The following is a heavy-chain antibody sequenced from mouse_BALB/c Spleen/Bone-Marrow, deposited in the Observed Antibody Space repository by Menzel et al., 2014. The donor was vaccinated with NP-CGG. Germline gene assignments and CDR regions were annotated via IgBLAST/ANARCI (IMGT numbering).Heavy chain of an antibody. D-gene: IGHD2-4*01. J-gene: IGHJ3*01. V-gene: IGHV5-12*02. CDR3: ARHNYDETWFAY. Sequence: EVMLVESGGGLVQPGGSLKLSCATSGFTFSDYYMYWVRQTPEKRLEWVAYISNGGGSTYYPDTVKGRFTISRDNAKNSLYLQMSRLKSEDTAMYCCARHNYDETWFAYWGQGTLVTVSA. CDR2: ISNGGGST. CDR1: GFTFSDYY.